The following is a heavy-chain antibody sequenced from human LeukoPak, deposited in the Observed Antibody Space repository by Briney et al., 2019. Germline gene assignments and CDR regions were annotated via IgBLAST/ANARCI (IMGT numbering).Heavy chain of an antibody. CDR2: ISSSGGST. CDR3: VKERSGGFFDY. CDR1: GYTFSSYA. D-gene: IGHD1-26*01. Sequence: GGSLRLSCLASGYTFSSYAMHWVRQAPGKGLEYVSAISSSGGSTYYADLVKGRFTISRDNSKNTLYLQMSSLRPEDTAVYFCVKERSGGFFDYWGQGTLVTVSS. V-gene: IGHV3-64D*09. J-gene: IGHJ4*02.